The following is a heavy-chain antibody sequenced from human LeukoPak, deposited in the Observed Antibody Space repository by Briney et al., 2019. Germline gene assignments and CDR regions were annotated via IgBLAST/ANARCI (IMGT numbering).Heavy chain of an antibody. CDR3: ARDGGAAQEVPAAILWFDP. J-gene: IGHJ5*02. CDR2: IIPIFGTA. CDR1: GGTFSSYA. D-gene: IGHD2-2*02. V-gene: IGHV1-69*13. Sequence: SVKLSCMASGGTFSSYAIRWVRQAPGQGLEWMGGIIPIFGTANYAQMFRGRVTITADESKSTAYMALNSLRSKDTSVYYCARDGGAAQEVPAAILWFDPWGQGTLVTVSS.